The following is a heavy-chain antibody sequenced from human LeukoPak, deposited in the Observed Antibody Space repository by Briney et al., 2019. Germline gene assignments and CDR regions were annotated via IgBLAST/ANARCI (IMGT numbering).Heavy chain of an antibody. CDR3: ARGFIAVAGTALNWFDP. D-gene: IGHD6-19*01. J-gene: IGHJ5*02. Sequence: SETLSLTCGMSGGSFSDDFDFWTWVRQFPGKGLEWIGEVDQSGATNYNPSLKGRVSMSLDTSKKHFSLKLRSVTASDTALYFCARGFIAVAGTALNWFDPWGPGTLVTVSS. CDR1: GGSFSDDF. CDR2: VDQSGAT. V-gene: IGHV4-34*01.